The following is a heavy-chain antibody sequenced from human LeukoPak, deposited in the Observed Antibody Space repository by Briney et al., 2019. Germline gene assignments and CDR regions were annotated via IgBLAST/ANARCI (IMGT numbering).Heavy chain of an antibody. CDR3: ASSPRYYYDSSGYYDY. J-gene: IGHJ4*02. D-gene: IGHD3-22*01. CDR2: IRYDGSNK. V-gene: IGHV3-30*02. Sequence: GGSLRLSCAASGFTFSTYGMHWVRQAPGKGLEWVAFIRYDGSNKYYADSVKGRFTISRDNSKNTLYLHMNSLRAEDTTVYYCASSPRYYYDSSGYYDYWGQGTLVTVSS. CDR1: GFTFSTYG.